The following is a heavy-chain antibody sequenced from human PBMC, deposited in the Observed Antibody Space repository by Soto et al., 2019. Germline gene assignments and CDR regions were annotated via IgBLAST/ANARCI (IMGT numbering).Heavy chain of an antibody. CDR1: GFPFSRYG. D-gene: IGHD2-2*03. CDR2: ISYDGSNK. CDR3: ARVGIVGSVADDTEI. J-gene: IGHJ4*03. Sequence: PVGSLRLSCAASGFPFSRYGMHWVRQAPGKGLEWVAVISYDGSNKYYADSVKGRFTISRDNSKNTPFLQMNTLRAEDTAVYYCARVGIVGSVADDTEIWGQGTPVNVSS. V-gene: IGHV3-30*19.